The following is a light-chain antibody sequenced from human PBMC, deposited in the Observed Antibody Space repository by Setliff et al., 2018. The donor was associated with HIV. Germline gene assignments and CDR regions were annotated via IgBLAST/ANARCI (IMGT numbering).Light chain of an antibody. J-gene: IGLJ1*01. CDR1: TSDVGGYNF. CDR3: SSYTSIITDV. V-gene: IGLV2-11*01. CDR2: DVI. Sequence: QSALAQPRSVSGSPGQSVTISCTGTTSDVGGYNFVSWYQHHQGKAPKLMIYDVIKRPSGVPDRFSGSKSGNTSSLTISGLQAEDEADYSCSSYTSIITDVFGSGTKVTVL.